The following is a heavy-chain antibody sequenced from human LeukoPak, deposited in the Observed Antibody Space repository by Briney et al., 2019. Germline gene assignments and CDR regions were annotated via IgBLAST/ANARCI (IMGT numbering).Heavy chain of an antibody. V-gene: IGHV4-38-2*02. CDR2: IYHSGST. CDR3: ARTDSGSYRQPFDY. D-gene: IGHD1-26*01. Sequence: SETLSLTCTVSGYSISSGYYWGWIRQPPGKGLEWIGSIYHSGSTYYNPSLKSRVTISVDTSKNQFSLKLSSVTAAHTAVYCCARTDSGSYRQPFDYWGQGTLVTVSS. CDR1: GYSISSGYY. J-gene: IGHJ4*02.